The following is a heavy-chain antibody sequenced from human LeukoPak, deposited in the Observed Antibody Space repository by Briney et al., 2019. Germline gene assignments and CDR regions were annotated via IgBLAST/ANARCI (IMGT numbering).Heavy chain of an antibody. V-gene: IGHV4-30-4*08. D-gene: IGHD2-2*02. CDR3: ARVVPAAILDY. J-gene: IGHJ4*02. CDR1: GGSISSGDYY. Sequence: PSQTLPLTCTVSGGSISSGDYYWSWIRQPPGKGLEWIGYIYYSGSTYYNPSLKSRVTISVDTSKNQFSLKLSSVTAADTAVYYCARVVPAAILDYWGQGTLVTVSS. CDR2: IYYSGST.